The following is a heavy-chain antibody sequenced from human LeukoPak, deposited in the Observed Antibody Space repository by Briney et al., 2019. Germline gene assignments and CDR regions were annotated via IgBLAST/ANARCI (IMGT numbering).Heavy chain of an antibody. CDR1: GGSISSSSYY. CDR2: IYYSGST. J-gene: IGHJ4*02. Sequence: SKTLSLTCTVSGGSISSSSYYWGWIRQPPGKGLEWIGSIYYSGSTYYNPSLKSRVPISVDTSKNQFSLKLSSVTAADTAVYYCARQAPHSSDYWGQGTLVTVSS. D-gene: IGHD6-13*01. CDR3: ARQAPHSSDY. V-gene: IGHV4-39*01.